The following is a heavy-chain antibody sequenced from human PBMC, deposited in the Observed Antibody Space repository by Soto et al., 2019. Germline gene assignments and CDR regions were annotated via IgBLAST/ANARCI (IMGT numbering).Heavy chain of an antibody. CDR1: GGSFSGYY. Sequence: SETLSLTCAVYGGSFSGYYWSWIRQPPGKGLEWIGEINHSGSTSYNPSLKSRVTISVDTSKNQFSLKLSSVTAADTAVYYCVRGYGSGSYNWFDPWGQGTLVTVSS. J-gene: IGHJ5*02. V-gene: IGHV4-34*01. D-gene: IGHD3-10*01. CDR2: INHSGST. CDR3: VRGYGSGSYNWFDP.